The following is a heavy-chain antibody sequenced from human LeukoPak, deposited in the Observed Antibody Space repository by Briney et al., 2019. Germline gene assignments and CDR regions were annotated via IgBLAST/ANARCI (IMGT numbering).Heavy chain of an antibody. J-gene: IGHJ5*02. CDR3: ARGPRIVVLAPSLRQIDNWFDP. Sequence: SETLSLTCSVYGGSFSCYYWIWIRQPPGKGLEWIGEINHSGSTNYHPSLKNRVTIPVDTSKKQFSLKLSSVTAADTVWYYCARGPRIVVLAPSLRQIDNWFDPWGQGILVTVSS. CDR2: INHSGST. D-gene: IGHD1-26*01. V-gene: IGHV4-34*01. CDR1: GGSFSCYY.